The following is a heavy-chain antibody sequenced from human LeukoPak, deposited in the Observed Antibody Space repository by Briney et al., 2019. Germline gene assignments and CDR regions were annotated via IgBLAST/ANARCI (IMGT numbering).Heavy chain of an antibody. J-gene: IGHJ3*02. V-gene: IGHV4-59*01. Sequence: SETLSLTCTVSGGSISSYYWSWIRQPPGKGLEWIGYIYYSGSTNYNPSLKSRVTISVDTSKNQFSLKLSSVTAADTAMYYCARQPTTVTTRDAFDIWGQGTMVTVSS. CDR2: IYYSGST. D-gene: IGHD4-17*01. CDR3: ARQPTTVTTRDAFDI. CDR1: GGSISSYY.